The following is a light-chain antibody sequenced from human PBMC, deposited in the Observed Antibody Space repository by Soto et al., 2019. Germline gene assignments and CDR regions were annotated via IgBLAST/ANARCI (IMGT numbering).Light chain of an antibody. CDR3: QPYNSYSEA. CDR2: KAS. J-gene: IGKJ1*01. CDR1: QTISSW. V-gene: IGKV1-5*03. Sequence: DIQMTQSPSTLSGSVGDRVTITCRASQTISSWLAWYQQKPGKAPKLLIYKASTLKSGVPSRFSGSGSGTECTLTISSLQPDDFATYYCQPYNSYSEAVGQGTKVELK.